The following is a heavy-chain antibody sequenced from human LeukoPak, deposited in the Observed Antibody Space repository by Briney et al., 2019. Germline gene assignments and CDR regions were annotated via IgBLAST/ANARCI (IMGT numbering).Heavy chain of an antibody. CDR1: GGSISSSNW. J-gene: IGHJ4*02. CDR2: IYHSGST. D-gene: IGHD2-2*01. CDR3: ARVRCSSTSCYADY. V-gene: IGHV4-4*02. Sequence: SETLSLTCAVSGGSISSSNWWSWVRQPPGEGLEWIGEIYHSGSTNYYPSLKSRVTISVDKSKNQFSLKLSSVTAADTAVYYCARVRCSSTSCYADYWGQGTLVTVSS.